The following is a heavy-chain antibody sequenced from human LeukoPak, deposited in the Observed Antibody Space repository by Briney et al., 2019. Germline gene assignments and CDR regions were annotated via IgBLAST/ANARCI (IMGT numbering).Heavy chain of an antibody. D-gene: IGHD3-9*01. Sequence: SETLSLTCTVSGGSISSSSYYWGWIRQPPGKGLEWIGSIYYSGSTYYNPSLKSRVTISVDTSKNQFSLKLSSVTAADTAVYYCATAGVLRYFDWLPVWYWGQGTLVTASS. J-gene: IGHJ4*02. CDR1: GGSISSSSYY. V-gene: IGHV4-39*07. CDR2: IYYSGST. CDR3: ATAGVLRYFDWLPVWY.